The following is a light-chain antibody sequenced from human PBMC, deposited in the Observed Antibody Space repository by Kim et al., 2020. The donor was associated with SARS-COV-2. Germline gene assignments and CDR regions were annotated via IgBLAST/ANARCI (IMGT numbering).Light chain of an antibody. CDR1: KLGDKY. J-gene: IGLJ2*01. CDR2: QDS. V-gene: IGLV3-1*01. CDR3: QAWDSSTVV. Sequence: SPGQTASISGAGEKLGDKYACWYQQKPAQSPVLVIYQDSTRPSGIPERFSGSNSGNTATLTISGTQAMDEADYYCQAWDSSTVVFGGGTQLTVL.